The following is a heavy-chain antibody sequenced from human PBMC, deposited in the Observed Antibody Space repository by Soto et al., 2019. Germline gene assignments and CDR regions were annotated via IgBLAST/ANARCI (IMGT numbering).Heavy chain of an antibody. CDR2: IYPGDSDT. D-gene: IGHD1-26*01. CDR1: GYSFASHW. J-gene: IGHJ4*02. V-gene: IGHV5-51*01. CDR3: ARYSGSYWHYLDF. Sequence: GESLKISCKGSGYSFASHWVAWVRQMPEKGLEWIGTIYPGDSDTKYSSAFRGHVTISADTSVSTAYLQWRSLEATDSAIYYCARYSGSYWHYLDFWGQGTLVTVSS.